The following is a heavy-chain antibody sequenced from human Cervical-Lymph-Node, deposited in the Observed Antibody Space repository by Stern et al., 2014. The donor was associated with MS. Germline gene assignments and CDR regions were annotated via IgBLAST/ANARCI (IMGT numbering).Heavy chain of an antibody. CDR2: TYSSCGT. CDR1: GGSISSYY. CDR3: AREALAAGGLDY. J-gene: IGHJ4*02. Sequence: QVQLQESGPGLVKPSGTLSLTCTVSGGSISSYYWSWIRQAPGKGLEWIGYTYSSCGTNYNPSLKSRVTISVDTSKNQFSLKLSSVTAADTAVYYCAREALAAGGLDYWGQGTLVTVSS. V-gene: IGHV4-59*01. D-gene: IGHD6-13*01.